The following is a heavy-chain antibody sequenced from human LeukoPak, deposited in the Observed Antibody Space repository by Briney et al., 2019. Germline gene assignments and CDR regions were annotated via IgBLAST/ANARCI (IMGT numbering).Heavy chain of an antibody. D-gene: IGHD1-26*01. Sequence: ASVKVSCKASGYTFTGYYMHWVRQAPGQGLEWMGWINPNSGGTNYAQTFQGRVTMTRDTSISTAYMELSRLRSDDTAVYYCARAPIVGATTTFDYWGQGTLVTVSS. CDR3: ARAPIVGATTTFDY. V-gene: IGHV1-2*02. CDR1: GYTFTGYY. J-gene: IGHJ4*02. CDR2: INPNSGGT.